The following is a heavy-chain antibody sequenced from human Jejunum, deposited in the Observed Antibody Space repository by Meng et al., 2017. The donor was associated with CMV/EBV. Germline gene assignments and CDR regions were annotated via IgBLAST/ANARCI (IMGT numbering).Heavy chain of an antibody. CDR1: GFTFSDVW. D-gene: IGHD1-14*01. J-gene: IGHJ4*02. V-gene: IGHV3-15*01. Sequence: ASGFTFSDVWMNWVRQAPGKGLGWVGRIRSTADGGPTDYIAPVKGRFIISRDDSKNMVFLQMNSLKSDDTAVYYCTTRIRTTNDFWGQGTRVTVSS. CDR2: IRSTADGGPT. CDR3: TTRIRTTNDF.